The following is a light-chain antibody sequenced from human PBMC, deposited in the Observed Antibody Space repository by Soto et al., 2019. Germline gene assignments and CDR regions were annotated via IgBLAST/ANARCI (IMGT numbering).Light chain of an antibody. V-gene: IGLV1-44*01. J-gene: IGLJ2*01. CDR1: SSNIGSNT. Sequence: QSVLTQPPSASGTPGQRVTISCSGSSSNIGSNTVNWYQQFPGTAPKLLIYSNNQRPSGVPDRFSGSKSGTSGSLAISGLQSEDEAEYYCAAWDDSLNGRVFGGGTKLTVL. CDR3: AAWDDSLNGRV. CDR2: SNN.